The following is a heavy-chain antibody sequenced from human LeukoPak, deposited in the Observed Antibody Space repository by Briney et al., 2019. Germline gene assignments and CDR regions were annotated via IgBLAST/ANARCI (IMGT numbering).Heavy chain of an antibody. CDR3: ARDYYDSSGPDY. V-gene: IGHV1-2*02. J-gene: IGHJ4*02. CDR2: INPNSGGT. CDR1: GYTFTDYY. Sequence: GASVKVSCKASGYTFTDYYIHWVRQAPGQGLEWMGWINPNSGGTNYAQKFQGRVTVTRDTSISTAYMELTRLRSDDTAVYYCARDYYDSSGPDYWGQGTLVTVSS. D-gene: IGHD3-22*01.